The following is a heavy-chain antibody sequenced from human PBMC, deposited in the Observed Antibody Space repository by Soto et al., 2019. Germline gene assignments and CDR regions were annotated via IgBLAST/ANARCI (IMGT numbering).Heavy chain of an antibody. CDR3: AREVQVHTPAFVY. CDR1: GGTFNTYA. CDR2: ISPMFGAA. D-gene: IGHD3-10*01. J-gene: IGHJ4*02. Sequence: QVQLVQSGAEMKKPGSSVKVSCQSSGGTFNTYAMNWVRQAPGQGPEWMGDISPMFGAANYAPQFQGRVTITADESTGTSYMQLSSLTSEDMALYFCAREVQVHTPAFVYWGQGTLVTVSS. V-gene: IGHV1-69*19.